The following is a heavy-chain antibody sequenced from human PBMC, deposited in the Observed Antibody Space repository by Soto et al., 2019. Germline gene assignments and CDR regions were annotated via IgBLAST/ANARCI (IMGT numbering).Heavy chain of an antibody. CDR3: ARGNDVVVTAYFGMDV. J-gene: IGHJ6*02. D-gene: IGHD2-21*02. CDR2: IYYSGST. CDR1: GGSISSYY. V-gene: IGHV4-59*01. Sequence: XXTLSLPFTVSGGSISSYYWSWIPQPPGKGLEWIGYIYYSGSTNYNPSLKSRVTISVDTSKNQFSLKLSSVTAADTAVYYCARGNDVVVTAYFGMDVWGQGTTVTVSS.